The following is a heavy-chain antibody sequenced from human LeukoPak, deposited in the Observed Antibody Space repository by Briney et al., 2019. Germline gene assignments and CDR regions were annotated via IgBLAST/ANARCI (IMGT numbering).Heavy chain of an antibody. D-gene: IGHD3-10*01. CDR2: INHSGST. CDR1: GGSFSGYY. V-gene: IGHV4-34*01. Sequence: SETLSLTCAVYGGSFSGYYWSWIRQPPGKGLEWIGEINHSGSTNYNPSLKSRVTISVDTSKNQFSLKLSSVTAADTAVYYCARGRLLWFGELSWLDPWGQGTLVTVSS. J-gene: IGHJ5*02. CDR3: ARGRLLWFGELSWLDP.